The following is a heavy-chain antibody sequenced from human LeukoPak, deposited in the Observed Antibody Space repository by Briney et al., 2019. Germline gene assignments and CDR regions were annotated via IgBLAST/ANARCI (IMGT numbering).Heavy chain of an antibody. CDR3: ASETPVYAFDI. CDR2: IIPILGIA. D-gene: IGHD1-14*01. J-gene: IGHJ3*02. Sequence: ASVKVSCKASGGTFSSYAISWVRQAPGQGLEWMGRIIPILGIANYAQKFQGRVTITADKSTSTAYMELSSLRSEDTAVYYCASETPVYAFDIWGQGTMVTVSS. CDR1: GGTFSSYA. V-gene: IGHV1-69*04.